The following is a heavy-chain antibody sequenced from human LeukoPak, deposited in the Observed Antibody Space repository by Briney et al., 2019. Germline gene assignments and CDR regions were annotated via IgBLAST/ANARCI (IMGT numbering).Heavy chain of an antibody. J-gene: IGHJ3*02. CDR2: IIPILGVA. CDR3: ARDRDPINRAFDI. V-gene: IGHV1-69*04. CDR1: GGTFSSYA. Sequence: GASVKVSCKASGGTFSSYAISWVRQAPGQGLEWMGRIIPILGVANYAQKFQGRVTITADKSTSTAYMELSSLRSEDTAVYYCARDRDPINRAFDIWGQGTRVTVSS. D-gene: IGHD3-9*01.